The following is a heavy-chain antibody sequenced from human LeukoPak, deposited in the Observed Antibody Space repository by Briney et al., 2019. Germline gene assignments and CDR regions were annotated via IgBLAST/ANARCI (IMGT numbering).Heavy chain of an antibody. V-gene: IGHV4-4*07. J-gene: IGHJ6*02. CDR2: IYTSGST. CDR1: GGSVSSYY. CDR3: ARLPGPTDYYYGMDV. Sequence: SETLSLTCTVSGGSVSSYYWTWIRQPAGKGLEWIGRIYTSGSTNYNPSLKSRVTMSVDTSKNQFSLKLSTVTAADTAVYYCARLPGPTDYYYGMDVWGQGTTVTVSS. D-gene: IGHD4-11*01.